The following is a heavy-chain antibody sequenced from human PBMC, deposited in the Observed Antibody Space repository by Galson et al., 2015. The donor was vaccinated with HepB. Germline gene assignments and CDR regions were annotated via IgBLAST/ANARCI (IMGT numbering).Heavy chain of an antibody. CDR3: APIGYCSSTSCFLDY. CDR1: GFTFSSYA. V-gene: IGHV3-30-3*01. D-gene: IGHD2-2*01. Sequence: SLRLSCAASGFTFSSYAMHWVRQAPGKGLEWVAVISYDGSNKYYADSVKGRFTISRDNSKNTLYLQMNSLRAEDTAVYYCAPIGYCSSTSCFLDYWGQGTLVTVSS. CDR2: ISYDGSNK. J-gene: IGHJ4*02.